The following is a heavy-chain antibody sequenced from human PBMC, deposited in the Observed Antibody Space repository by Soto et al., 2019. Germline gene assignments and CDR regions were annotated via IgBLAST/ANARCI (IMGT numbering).Heavy chain of an antibody. V-gene: IGHV1-69*13. J-gene: IGHJ6*02. Sequence: ASVKVSCKASGGTFSSYAISWVRQAPGQGLEWMGGIIPIFGTANYAQKFQGRVTITADESTSTAYMELSSLRSEDTAVYYCAREQTCYYGSGGDSYGMDVWGQGTTVTVSS. CDR2: IIPIFGTA. CDR1: GGTFSSYA. CDR3: AREQTCYYGSGGDSYGMDV. D-gene: IGHD3-10*01.